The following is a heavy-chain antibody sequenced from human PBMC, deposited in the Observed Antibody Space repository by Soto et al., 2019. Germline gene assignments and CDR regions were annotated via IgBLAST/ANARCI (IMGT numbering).Heavy chain of an antibody. D-gene: IGHD3-10*01. CDR3: VAELGFGKLSVV. CDR2: IIPLFGTT. Sequence: QVQGVQSGVEVRRPGSSVKVSCKASGDTFKNCVISWVRQAPGQGLEWIGGIIPLFGTTDFAQRIQGRITITTDESTTTADMELSRLRSEDTATYYCVAELGFGKLSVVWGQGTTVIVSS. CDR1: GDTFKNCV. V-gene: IGHV1-69*01. J-gene: IGHJ6*02.